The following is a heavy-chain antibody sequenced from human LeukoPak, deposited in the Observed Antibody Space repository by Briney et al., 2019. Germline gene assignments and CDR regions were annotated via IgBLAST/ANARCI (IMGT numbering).Heavy chain of an antibody. D-gene: IGHD2-15*01. CDR1: GGTFSSYA. V-gene: IGHV1-69*04. J-gene: IGHJ4*02. CDR2: IIPILGIA. CDR3: ARDRNAAPFDY. Sequence: ASVKVSCKTSGGTFSSYAISWVRQAPGQGLEWMGRIIPILGIANYAQKFQGRLTITADKSTSTAYMELSSLRSEDTAVYYCARDRNAAPFDYWGQGTLVTVSS.